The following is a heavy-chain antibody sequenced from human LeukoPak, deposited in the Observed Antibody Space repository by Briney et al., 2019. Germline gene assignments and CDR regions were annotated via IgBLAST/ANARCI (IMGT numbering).Heavy chain of an antibody. Sequence: GGSLRLSCAASGFTFRGYGMHWVRQAPGKGLEWVAVIWYDGTDKYYADSVKGRFTISRDNSKNTLYLQMNSLRAEDTAVYYCAKDRWATENYYFEYWGQGTLVTVSS. CDR3: AKDRWATENYYFEY. D-gene: IGHD1-26*01. CDR1: GFTFRGYG. V-gene: IGHV3-33*06. J-gene: IGHJ4*02. CDR2: IWYDGTDK.